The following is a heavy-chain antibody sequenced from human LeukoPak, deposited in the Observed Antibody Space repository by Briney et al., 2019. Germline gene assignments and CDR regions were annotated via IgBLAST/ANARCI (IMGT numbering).Heavy chain of an antibody. CDR1: GFTVSSNY. D-gene: IGHD3-22*01. CDR3: ARGRTYYYDTSGYYPSIYYGMDV. CDR2: INHGEST. J-gene: IGHJ6*02. V-gene: IGHV4-34*01. Sequence: GSLRLSCAASGFTVSSNYMSWVRQPPGKGLEWIGEINHGESTNYNPSLKSRATLSVDTSKNQFSLKLTSVTAADTAVYYCARGRTYYYDTSGYYPSIYYGMDVWGQGTTVIVSS.